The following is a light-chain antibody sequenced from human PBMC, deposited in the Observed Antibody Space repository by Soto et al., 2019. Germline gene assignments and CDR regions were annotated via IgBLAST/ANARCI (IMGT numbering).Light chain of an antibody. CDR1: QDINTY. CDR3: QQLDSDPPWT. V-gene: IGKV1-9*01. J-gene: IGKJ1*01. CDR2: LTS. Sequence: IQLTQSPSSLSASIGDRVTITCRASQDINTYLAWYQQSPGRAPRLLIYLTSTLHTGVPSRFSGSGSGTDFSLTISSLQPEDFATYYCQQLDSDPPWTFGQGT.